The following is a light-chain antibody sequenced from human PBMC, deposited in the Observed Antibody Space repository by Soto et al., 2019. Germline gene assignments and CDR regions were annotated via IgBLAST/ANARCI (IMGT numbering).Light chain of an antibody. J-gene: IGKJ1*01. CDR3: QQYGSSPRT. CDR2: GAS. CDR1: QSVSSSY. Sequence: EIVMTQSPGTLSLSPGERATLSCRASQSVSSSYLAWYQQKPGQAPRLLIYGASSRDTGIPDRFSGSGSGTDFTLTISSLEPEDFAVYFCQQYGSSPRTFGPGTKVEI. V-gene: IGKV3-20*01.